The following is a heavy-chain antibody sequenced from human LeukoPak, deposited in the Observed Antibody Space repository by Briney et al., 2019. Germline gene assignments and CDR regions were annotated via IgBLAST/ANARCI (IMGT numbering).Heavy chain of an antibody. Sequence: GRSLRLFCAASGFTFSSYGMHWVRQAPGKGLEWVAVIWYDGSNKYYADSVKGRFTISRDNSKNTLYLQMNSLRAEDTAVYYCARDSYYYDSSGSPGYWGQGTLVTVSS. V-gene: IGHV3-33*01. CDR1: GFTFSSYG. CDR2: IWYDGSNK. CDR3: ARDSYYYDSSGSPGY. J-gene: IGHJ4*02. D-gene: IGHD3-22*01.